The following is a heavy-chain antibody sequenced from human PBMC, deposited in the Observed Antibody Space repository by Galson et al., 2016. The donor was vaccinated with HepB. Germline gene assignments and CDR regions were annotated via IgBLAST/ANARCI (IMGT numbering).Heavy chain of an antibody. CDR3: ASRAHPPLDV. V-gene: IGHV6-1*01. J-gene: IGHJ3*01. Sequence: CAISGDSVSSNSVAWNWIRQSPSRGPEWLGRTYRRSTYYNDDTESVKGRITINTDTSKNQFSLHLNSVTPEDTAVYYCASRAHPPLDVWGQGTMVTVSS. CDR2: TYRRSTYYN. CDR1: GDSVSSNSVA.